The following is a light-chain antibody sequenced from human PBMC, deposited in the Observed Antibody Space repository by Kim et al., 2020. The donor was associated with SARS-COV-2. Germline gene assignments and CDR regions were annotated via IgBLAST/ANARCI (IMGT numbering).Light chain of an antibody. J-gene: IGKJ1*01. Sequence: ASTGDRVTITCRASQGISSYLAWYQQKPGKAPKLLIYAASTLQSGVPSRFSGSGSGTDFTLTISCLQSEDFATYYCQQYYSYPPRTFGQGTKVDIK. CDR3: QQYYSYPPRT. CDR2: AAS. V-gene: IGKV1-8*01. CDR1: QGISSY.